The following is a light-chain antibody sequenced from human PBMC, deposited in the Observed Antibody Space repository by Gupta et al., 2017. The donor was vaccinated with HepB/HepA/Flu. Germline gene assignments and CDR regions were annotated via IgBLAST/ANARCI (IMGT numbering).Light chain of an antibody. CDR2: DVT. Sequence: HSGLPQPASVSGSPGPSITISCTGSSGDVGGFNSVSWYQQYPGRAPKLLIYDVTNRPSGVSDRFSGSKSGNTASLTIAGLQAEDDADYYCSSFRIGTTLVVFGGGTKVTVL. CDR1: SGDVGGFNS. J-gene: IGLJ2*01. CDR3: SSFRIGTTLVV. V-gene: IGLV2-14*03.